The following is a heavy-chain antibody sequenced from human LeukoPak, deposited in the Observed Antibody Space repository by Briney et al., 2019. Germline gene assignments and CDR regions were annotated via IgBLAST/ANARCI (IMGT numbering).Heavy chain of an antibody. CDR1: GYTFTSYG. CDR3: ARDEVRIGVLMVYAAYYYYYGMDV. D-gene: IGHD2-8*01. V-gene: IGHV1-18*01. CDR2: ISAYNGNT. J-gene: IGHJ6*02. Sequence: ASVKVSCKASGYTFTSYGIRWVRQAPGQGLEWMGWISAYNGNTNYAQKLQGRVTMTTDTSTSTAYMELRSLRSDDTAVYYCARDEVRIGVLMVYAAYYYYYGMDVWGQGTTVTVSS.